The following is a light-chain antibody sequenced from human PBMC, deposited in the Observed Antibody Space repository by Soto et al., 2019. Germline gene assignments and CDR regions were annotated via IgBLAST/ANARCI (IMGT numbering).Light chain of an antibody. CDR2: DVS. V-gene: IGLV2-14*01. J-gene: IGLJ1*01. Sequence: QSVLTQPASVSGSPGQSITISCTGTSSDVGGYNYVSWYQQHPGKAPKLMIYDVSNRPSGVSNRFSGSKSGNTASLTISGIQAGEEADYSCSSYTSSRGVFGTGTEVTVL. CDR1: SSDVGGYNY. CDR3: SSYTSSRGV.